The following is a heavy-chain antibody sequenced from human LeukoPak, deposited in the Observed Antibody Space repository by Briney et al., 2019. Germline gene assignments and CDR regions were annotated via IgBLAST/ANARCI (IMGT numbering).Heavy chain of an antibody. CDR1: GGSISSYY. V-gene: IGHV4-59*08. Sequence: SETLSLTCTVSGGSISSYYWSWIRQPPGKGLEWIGYIYYSGSTNYNPSLKSRVTISVDTSKNQFSLKLSSVTAADTAVYYCARLHARSYYYYDMDVWAKGPRSPSP. CDR2: IYYSGST. CDR3: ARLHARSYYYYDMDV. J-gene: IGHJ6*02. D-gene: IGHD1-1*01.